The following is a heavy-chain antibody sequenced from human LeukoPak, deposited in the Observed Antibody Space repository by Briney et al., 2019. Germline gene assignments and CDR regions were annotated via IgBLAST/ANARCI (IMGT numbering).Heavy chain of an antibody. CDR1: GGSISPYY. CDR2: IYYSGST. J-gene: IGHJ5*02. CDR3: ARGPPGGQFDP. Sequence: SETLSLTCTVSGGSISPYYWSWIRQTPGKGLEWIGYIYYSGSTNYNPSLKSRVTISVDASENQFSLKLTSVTAADTAIYYCARGPPGGQFDPWGQGTLVTVSS. D-gene: IGHD3-10*01. V-gene: IGHV4-59*01.